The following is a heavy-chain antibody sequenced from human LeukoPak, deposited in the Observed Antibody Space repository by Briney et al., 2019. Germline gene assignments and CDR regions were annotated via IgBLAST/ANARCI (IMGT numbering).Heavy chain of an antibody. CDR3: AKDRPNYYESNGHYYRRDGDY. Sequence: GGSLRLSCAASGFIFTDYGMHWVRQAPGKGLEWLTFIRYDGSDKYYADSVKGQFTISRDNSKNTLYLQMNSLRAEDTAIYYCAKDRPNYYESNGHYYRRDGDYWGQGTLVTVSS. CDR2: IRYDGSDK. V-gene: IGHV3-30*02. CDR1: GFIFTDYG. D-gene: IGHD3-22*01. J-gene: IGHJ4*02.